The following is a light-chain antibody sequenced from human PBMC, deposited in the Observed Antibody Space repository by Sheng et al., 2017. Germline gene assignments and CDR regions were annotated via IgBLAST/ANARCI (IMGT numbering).Light chain of an antibody. CDR1: QSVNSN. V-gene: IGKV3-11*01. CDR3: QQRSNWPIT. J-gene: IGKJ5*01. Sequence: EIVVTQSPATLSVSPGERATLSCRASQSVNSNLAWYQQKPGQAPRLLIHGASTRATGIPARFSGSGSGTDFTLTISSLEPEDFAVYFCQQRSNWPITFGQGTRLEIK. CDR2: GAS.